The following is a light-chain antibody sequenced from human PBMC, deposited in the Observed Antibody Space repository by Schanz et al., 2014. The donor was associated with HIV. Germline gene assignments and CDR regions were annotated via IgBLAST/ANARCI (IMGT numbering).Light chain of an antibody. J-gene: IGKJ3*01. V-gene: IGKV1-5*03. CDR3: QQSYSTEFT. CDR1: QSISSW. CDR2: KAS. Sequence: IQMTQSPSTVSTSVGDRVTITCRASQSISSWLAWYQQKPGKAPKLLIYKASSLQSGVPSRFSGSGSGTDFTLTISSLQPEDFATYYCQQSYSTEFTFAPGTQVDIK.